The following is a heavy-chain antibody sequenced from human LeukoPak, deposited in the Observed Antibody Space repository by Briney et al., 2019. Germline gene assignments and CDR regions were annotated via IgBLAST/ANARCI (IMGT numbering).Heavy chain of an antibody. J-gene: IGHJ4*02. CDR2: ISGSGGGT. Sequence: PGGSLRLSCAASGFTFSSYAMSWVRQAPEKGLEWVATISGSGGGTYYADSVRGRFTISRDDSENTLYLQMNSLRAEDTAVYYCAKDHGRYRINYFDYWGQGNLVTVSS. CDR1: GFTFSSYA. D-gene: IGHD1-26*01. V-gene: IGHV3-23*01. CDR3: AKDHGRYRINYFDY.